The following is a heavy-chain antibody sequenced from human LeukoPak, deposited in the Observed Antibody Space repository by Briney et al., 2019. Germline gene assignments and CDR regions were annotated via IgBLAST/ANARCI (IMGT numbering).Heavy chain of an antibody. Sequence: GGSLRLSCAASGFTLNAYWMSWVRQAPGKGLEWVSVIYSGGSTYYADSVKGRFTISRDNSKNTLYLQMNSLRAEDTAVYYCARESAYCSSTSCPRWFDPWGQGTLVTVSS. V-gene: IGHV3-53*01. J-gene: IGHJ5*02. CDR2: IYSGGST. CDR3: ARESAYCSSTSCPRWFDP. CDR1: GFTLNAYW. D-gene: IGHD2-2*01.